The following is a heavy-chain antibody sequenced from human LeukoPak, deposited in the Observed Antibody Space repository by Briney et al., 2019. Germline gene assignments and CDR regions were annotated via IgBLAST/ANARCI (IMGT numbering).Heavy chain of an antibody. J-gene: IGHJ4*02. CDR3: ARRTKTGTTDY. CDR1: GYTFTSYY. Sequence: ASVKVSCKASGYTFTSYYMHWVRQAPGQGLEWMGIINPSGGSTSCAQKFQGRVTMTRDMSTSTVYMELSSLRSEDTAVYYCARRTKTGTTDYWGQGTLVTVSS. CDR2: INPSGGST. D-gene: IGHD1-7*01. V-gene: IGHV1-46*01.